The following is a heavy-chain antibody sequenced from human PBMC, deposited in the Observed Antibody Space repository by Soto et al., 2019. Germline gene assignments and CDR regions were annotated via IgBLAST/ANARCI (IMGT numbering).Heavy chain of an antibody. CDR2: IYTSGST. CDR1: GGSISSYY. Sequence: PSETLSLTCTVSGGSISSYYWSWIRQPAGKGLEWIGRIYTSGSTNSKPSLKSRVSMSVDTSKNPFTLKLISVTAADTAVSYCARSVTSPRMYDFDYWGQGTLVTVSS. V-gene: IGHV4-4*07. D-gene: IGHD2-8*01. CDR3: ARSVTSPRMYDFDY. J-gene: IGHJ4*01.